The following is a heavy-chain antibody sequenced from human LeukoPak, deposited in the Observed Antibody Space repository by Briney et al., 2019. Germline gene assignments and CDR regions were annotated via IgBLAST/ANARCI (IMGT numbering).Heavy chain of an antibody. D-gene: IGHD2-21*02. J-gene: IGHJ6*02. Sequence: GASVKVSCKASGYTFTSYDINWVRQATGQGLEWMGWMNPNSGNTGYAQKFQGRVTMTRNTSISTAYMELSSLRSEDTAVYYCARGIYCGGDCYTFYYYYYGMDVWGQGTTVTVSS. CDR1: GYTFTSYD. V-gene: IGHV1-8*01. CDR3: ARGIYCGGDCYTFYYYYYGMDV. CDR2: MNPNSGNT.